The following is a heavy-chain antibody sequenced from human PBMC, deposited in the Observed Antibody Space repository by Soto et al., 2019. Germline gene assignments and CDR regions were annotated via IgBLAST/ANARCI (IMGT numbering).Heavy chain of an antibody. CDR2: IYHSGST. CDR1: GGSISSGGYS. D-gene: IGHD5-18*01. V-gene: IGHV4-30-2*01. Sequence: SETLSLTCAVSGGSISSGGYSWSWIRQPPGKGLEWIGYIYHSGSTYYNPSLKSRVTISVDKSKNQFSLKLSSVTAADTAVYYCATHLGYSYGPGVFDYWGQGTLVTVSS. CDR3: ATHLGYSYGPGVFDY. J-gene: IGHJ4*02.